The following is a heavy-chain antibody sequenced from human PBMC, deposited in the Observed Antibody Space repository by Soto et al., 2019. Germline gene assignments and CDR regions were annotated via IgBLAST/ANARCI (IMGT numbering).Heavy chain of an antibody. Sequence: GASVKVSCKASGYTFTSYGISWVRQAPGQGLEWMRWISAYNGNTNYAQKLQGRVTMTTDTSTSTAYMELRSLRSDDTAVYYCAREGDILTGYYYYYGMDVWGQGTTVTV. V-gene: IGHV1-18*01. D-gene: IGHD3-9*01. J-gene: IGHJ6*02. CDR3: AREGDILTGYYYYYGMDV. CDR2: ISAYNGNT. CDR1: GYTFTSYG.